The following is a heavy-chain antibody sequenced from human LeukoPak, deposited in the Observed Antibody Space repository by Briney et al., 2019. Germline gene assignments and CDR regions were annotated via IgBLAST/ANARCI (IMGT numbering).Heavy chain of an antibody. CDR1: GYTFTSYY. D-gene: IGHD6-19*01. Sequence: ASVKVSCKASGYTFTSYYMHWVRQAPGQGLEWMGWISAYNGNTNYAQKLQGRVTMTTDTSTSTAYMELRSLRSDDTAVYYCARDRGELAEAGPNVGAFDIWGQGTMVTVSS. J-gene: IGHJ3*02. V-gene: IGHV1-18*04. CDR2: ISAYNGNT. CDR3: ARDRGELAEAGPNVGAFDI.